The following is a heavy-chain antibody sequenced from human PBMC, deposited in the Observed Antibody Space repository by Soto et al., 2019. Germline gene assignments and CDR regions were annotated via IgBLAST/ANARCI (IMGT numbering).Heavy chain of an antibody. Sequence: SETLSLTCTVSGGSISSGGYYWSWIRQHPGKGLEWIGYIYYSGSTYYNPSLKSRVTISVDTSKNQFSLKLSSVTAADTAVYYCARERLGYSGYEGWYFDLWGRGTLVTVSS. CDR3: ARERLGYSGYEGWYFDL. CDR1: GGSISSGGYY. V-gene: IGHV4-31*03. CDR2: IYYSGST. D-gene: IGHD5-12*01. J-gene: IGHJ2*01.